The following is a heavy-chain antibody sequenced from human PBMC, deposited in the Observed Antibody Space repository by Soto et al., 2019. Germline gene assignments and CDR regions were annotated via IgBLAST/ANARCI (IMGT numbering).Heavy chain of an antibody. CDR1: GFTFSSYG. D-gene: IGHD1-26*01. J-gene: IGHJ6*02. V-gene: IGHV3-30*18. CDR3: AKDVVVGATTGLGDYYYYYGMDV. CDR2: ISYDGSNK. Sequence: GGSLRLSCAASGFTFSSYGMHWVRQAPGKGLEWVAVISYDGSNKYYADSVKGRFTISRDNSKNTLYLQMNSLRAEDTAVYYCAKDVVVGATTGLGDYYYYYGMDVWGQGTMVTVSS.